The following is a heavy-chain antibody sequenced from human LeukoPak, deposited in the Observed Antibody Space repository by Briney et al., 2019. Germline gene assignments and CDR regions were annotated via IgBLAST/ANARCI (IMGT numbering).Heavy chain of an antibody. J-gene: IGHJ6*02. CDR2: INHSGST. CDR1: GFTFSSYS. CDR3: ARGLRVYYYYGMDV. D-gene: IGHD4/OR15-4a*01. Sequence: TGGSLRLSCAASGFTFSSYSMNWVRQAPGKGLEWVGEINHSGSTNYNPSLKSRVTISVDTSKNQFSLKLSSVTAADTAVYYCARGLRVYYYYGMDVWGQGTTVTVSS. V-gene: IGHV4-34*01.